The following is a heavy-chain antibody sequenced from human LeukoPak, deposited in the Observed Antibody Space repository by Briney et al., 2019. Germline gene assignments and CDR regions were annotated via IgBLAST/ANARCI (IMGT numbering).Heavy chain of an antibody. V-gene: IGHV4-61*02. D-gene: IGHD2-2*01. CDR2: IYTSGST. CDR1: GGSISSGSYY. J-gene: IGHJ6*02. Sequence: SQTLSLTCTVSGGSISSGSYYWSWIRQPAGKGLEWIGRIYTSGSTNYNPSLKSRVTISADTSKNQFSLKLSSVTAADTAVYYCARTVVVPAAIYYYYYGMDVWGQGTTVTVSS. CDR3: ARTVVVPAAIYYYYYGMDV.